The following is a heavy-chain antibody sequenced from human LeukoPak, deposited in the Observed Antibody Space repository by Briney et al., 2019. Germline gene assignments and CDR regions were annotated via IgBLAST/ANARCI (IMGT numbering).Heavy chain of an antibody. D-gene: IGHD3-22*01. Sequence: GASVKVSCKASGYTFISYALSWVRQAPGQGLEWMGWISAYNGNTNYAQKLQGRVTMTTDTSTSTAYMELRSLRSDDTAVYYCARGGRSFTYYYDSSGLVPFDYWGQGTLVTVSS. CDR1: GYTFISYA. J-gene: IGHJ4*02. V-gene: IGHV1-18*01. CDR3: ARGGRSFTYYYDSSGLVPFDY. CDR2: ISAYNGNT.